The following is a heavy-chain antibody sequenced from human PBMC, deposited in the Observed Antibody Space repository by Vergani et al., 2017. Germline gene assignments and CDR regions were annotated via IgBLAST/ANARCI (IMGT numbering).Heavy chain of an antibody. Sequence: EVQLLESGGVLVQPGGSLRLSCAASGFTFFTYAMSWVRQAPGKGLEWVSAISRSGGSTYYADSVKGRFTISRDNSKNTLNLQMNSLRAEDTPVYYCAKPYCGGDCYRSEYFQHWGQGTLVTVSS. CDR3: AKPYCGGDCYRSEYFQH. CDR1: GFTFFTYA. V-gene: IGHV3-23*01. CDR2: ISRSGGST. J-gene: IGHJ1*01. D-gene: IGHD2-21*01.